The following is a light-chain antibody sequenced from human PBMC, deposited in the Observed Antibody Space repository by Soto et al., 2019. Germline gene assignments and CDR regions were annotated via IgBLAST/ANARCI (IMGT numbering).Light chain of an antibody. CDR1: SSNIGTDYG. CDR2: GNS. CDR3: QSYDSSLSGSV. V-gene: IGLV1-40*01. J-gene: IGLJ1*01. Sequence: KRGTISCNGSSSNIGTDYGVHWYQQLPGTAPKLLIYGNSNRPSGVPDRFSGSKSGTSASLAISGLQAEDEADYFCQSYDSSLSGSVFGDGTKVTVL.